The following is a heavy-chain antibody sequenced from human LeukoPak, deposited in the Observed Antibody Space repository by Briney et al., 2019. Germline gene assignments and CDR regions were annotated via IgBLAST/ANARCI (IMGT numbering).Heavy chain of an antibody. J-gene: IGHJ5*02. Sequence: SETLSLTCTVSGGSISSGDYYWSWIRQPPGKGLEWIGYIYYSGSTYYNPSLKSRVTISVDTSKNQFSLKLSSVTAADTAVYYCARELNRIQLLSRYNWLDPWGQGTLVTVSS. CDR1: GGSISSGDYY. D-gene: IGHD5-18*01. CDR3: ARELNRIQLLSRYNWLDP. V-gene: IGHV4-30-4*01. CDR2: IYYSGST.